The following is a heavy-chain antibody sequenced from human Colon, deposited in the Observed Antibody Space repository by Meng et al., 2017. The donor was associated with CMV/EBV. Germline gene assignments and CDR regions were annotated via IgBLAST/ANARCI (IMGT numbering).Heavy chain of an antibody. V-gene: IGHV4-39*07. Sequence: GSLRLSCTVSGGSISRSSPFWGWLRQPPGKGLEWIGSIYYGGSTYYNPSLKSRVTISKDTSRNQFSLKLRSVIAADTAIYYCATIDGYMGPSDSWGQGTLVTVSS. D-gene: IGHD5-24*01. CDR1: GGSISRSSPF. CDR3: ATIDGYMGPSDS. J-gene: IGHJ5*02. CDR2: IYYGGST.